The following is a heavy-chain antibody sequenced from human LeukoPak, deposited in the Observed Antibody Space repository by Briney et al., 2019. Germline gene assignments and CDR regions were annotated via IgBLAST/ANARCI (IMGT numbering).Heavy chain of an antibody. D-gene: IGHD4-17*01. Sequence: PSETLSLTCAVSGGSISSGGYSWSWIRQPPGKGLEWIGYIYYSGSTNYNPSLKSRVTISVDTSKNQFSLKLSSVTAADTAVYYCARVSNDYGDYTNWFDPWGQGTLVTVSS. V-gene: IGHV4-61*08. CDR2: IYYSGST. CDR1: GGSISSGGYS. J-gene: IGHJ5*02. CDR3: ARVSNDYGDYTNWFDP.